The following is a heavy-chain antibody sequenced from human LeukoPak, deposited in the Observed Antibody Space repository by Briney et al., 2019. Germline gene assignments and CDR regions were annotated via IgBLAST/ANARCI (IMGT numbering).Heavy chain of an antibody. CDR2: INARGFIT. J-gene: IGHJ4*02. V-gene: IGHV3-23*01. Sequence: QTGGSLRLSCAASGFTFNTLAMSWVRQAPGKGLEWVSAINARGFITYYADSVKGRFTISRDNSKNTLFLQMNSLSVEDTAVNYCVNHITAMVRGCLDHWGQGILVTVSS. CDR3: VNHITAMVRGCLDH. D-gene: IGHD5-18*01. CDR1: GFTFNTLA.